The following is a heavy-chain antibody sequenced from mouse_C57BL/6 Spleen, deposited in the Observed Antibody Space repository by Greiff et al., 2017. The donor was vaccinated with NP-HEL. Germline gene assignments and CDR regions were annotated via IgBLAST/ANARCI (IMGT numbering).Heavy chain of an antibody. Sequence: QVQLQQPGAELVKPGASVKLSCKASGYTFTSYWMQWVKQRPGQGLEWIGEIDPSDSYTNYNQKFKGKATLTVDTSSSTAYMQLSSLTSEDSAVYYCARPDSNYGVEYWGQGTTLTVSS. CDR3: ARPDSNYGVEY. CDR2: IDPSDSYT. CDR1: GYTFTSYW. V-gene: IGHV1-50*01. D-gene: IGHD2-5*01. J-gene: IGHJ2*01.